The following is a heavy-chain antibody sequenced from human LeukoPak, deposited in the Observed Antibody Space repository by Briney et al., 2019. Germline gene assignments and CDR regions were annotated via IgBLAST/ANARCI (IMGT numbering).Heavy chain of an antibody. J-gene: IGHJ4*02. Sequence: GGSLRLSCAASGFTFSSYSMNWVRQAPGKGLEWVSYISSSGSTIYYADSVKGRFTISRDNAKNSLYLQMNSLRAEDTAVYYCAREGGDYYDSSGYSDYWGQGTLVTVSS. CDR1: GFTFSSYS. V-gene: IGHV3-48*04. CDR3: AREGGDYYDSSGYSDY. CDR2: ISSSGSTI. D-gene: IGHD3-22*01.